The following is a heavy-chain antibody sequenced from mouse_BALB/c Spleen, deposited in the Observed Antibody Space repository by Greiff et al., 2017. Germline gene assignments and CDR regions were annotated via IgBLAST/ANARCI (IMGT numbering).Heavy chain of an antibody. CDR3: ARRGDYYDYDGGMDY. CDR2: INPSNGRT. D-gene: IGHD2-4*01. J-gene: IGHJ4*01. Sequence: QVQLQQPGAELVKPGASVKLSCKASGYTFTSYWMHWVKQRPGHGLEWIGEINPSNGRTNYNEKFKSKATLTVDKSSSTAYMQLSSLTSEDSAVYYCARRGDYYDYDGGMDYWGQGTSVTVSS. V-gene: IGHV1S81*02. CDR1: GYTFTSYW.